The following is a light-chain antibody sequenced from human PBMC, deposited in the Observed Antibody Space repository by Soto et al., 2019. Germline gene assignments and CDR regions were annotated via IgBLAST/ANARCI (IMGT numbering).Light chain of an antibody. CDR1: QSVSSY. Sequence: EIVLTQSPATLSLSPGERATLYFRASQSVSSYLAWYQQKPGQAPRLLIYAASSRATGIPDRFSGSGSGTDFTLTISRLEPEDFAVYYCQQYGYSPTFGGGTKVDIK. CDR3: QQYGYSPT. V-gene: IGKV3-20*01. CDR2: AAS. J-gene: IGKJ4*01.